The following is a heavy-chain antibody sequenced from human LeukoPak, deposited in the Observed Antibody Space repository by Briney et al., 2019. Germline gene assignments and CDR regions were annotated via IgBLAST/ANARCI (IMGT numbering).Heavy chain of an antibody. V-gene: IGHV4-59*08. J-gene: IGHJ5*02. D-gene: IGHD3-22*01. CDR2: IYYSGST. Sequence: PSETLSLTCTVSGGSISSYYWSWIRQPPGKVLEWIGYIYYSGSTNYNPSLKSRVTISVDTSKNQFSLKLSSVTAADTAVYYCARVNYYESILPPFDPWGQGTLVTVSS. CDR1: GGSISSYY. CDR3: ARVNYYESILPPFDP.